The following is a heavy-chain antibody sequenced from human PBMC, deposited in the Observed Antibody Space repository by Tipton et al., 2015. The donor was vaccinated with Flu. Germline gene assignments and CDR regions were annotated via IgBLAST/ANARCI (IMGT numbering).Heavy chain of an antibody. D-gene: IGHD3-16*01. J-gene: IGHJ2*01. V-gene: IGHV4-31*03. CDR1: GGSISSGGYY. CDR2: IYYSGST. CDR3: ARWAPWGTPGQYFDL. Sequence: TLSLTCTVSGGSISSGGYYWSWIRQHPGKGLEWIGYIYYSGSTYYNPSLKSRVTTSVDTSKNQFSLKLSSVTAADTAVYYCARWAPWGTPGQYFDLWGRGPLVTVSS.